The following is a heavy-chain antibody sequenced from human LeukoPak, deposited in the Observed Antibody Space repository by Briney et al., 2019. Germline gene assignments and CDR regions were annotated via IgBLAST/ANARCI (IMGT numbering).Heavy chain of an antibody. CDR1: GGSISSYY. CDR3: ARDTSGYERWTGYYYYYGMDA. Sequence: SETLSLTCTVSGGSISSYYWSWIRQPPGKGLEWIGYIYYSGSTNYNPSLKSRVTISVDTSKNQFSLKLSSVTAADTAVYYCARDTSGYERWTGYYYYYGMDAWGQGTTVTVSS. J-gene: IGHJ6*02. V-gene: IGHV4-59*01. CDR2: IYYSGST. D-gene: IGHD5-12*01.